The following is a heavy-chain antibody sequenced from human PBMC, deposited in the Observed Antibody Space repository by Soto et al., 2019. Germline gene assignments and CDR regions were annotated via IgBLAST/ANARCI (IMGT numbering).Heavy chain of an antibody. CDR2: IFHGGSA. CDR3: ARMPRVQGGDYYGMDV. Sequence: QVQLRESGPGLVKPSGTLSLTCAVSGDSISTSNWWSWVRQPPGKGLEWIGEIFHGGSANYNPSLKSRVSVSVDKSKNHFSLRLSSVTAADTAMYYCARMPRVQGGDYYGMDVWGQGTTVTVSS. CDR1: GDSISTSNW. V-gene: IGHV4-4*02. J-gene: IGHJ6*02. D-gene: IGHD2-21*01.